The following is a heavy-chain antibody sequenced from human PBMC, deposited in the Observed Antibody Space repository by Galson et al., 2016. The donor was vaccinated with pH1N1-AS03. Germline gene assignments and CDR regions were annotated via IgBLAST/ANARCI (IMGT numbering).Heavy chain of an antibody. CDR3: ARSPRVISVAGTFPSLFDP. V-gene: IGHV4-38-2*02. CDR1: GYSITAGHY. D-gene: IGHD6-19*01. Sequence: ETLSLTCTVSGYSITAGHYWGWIRQPPGKGLEWIGSIYPGVNADYNPSLKSRVTISVDTSKNQFSLKLSSVTAADTAVYYCARSPRVISVAGTFPSLFDPWGQGTLVTVSS. CDR2: IYPGVNA. J-gene: IGHJ5*02.